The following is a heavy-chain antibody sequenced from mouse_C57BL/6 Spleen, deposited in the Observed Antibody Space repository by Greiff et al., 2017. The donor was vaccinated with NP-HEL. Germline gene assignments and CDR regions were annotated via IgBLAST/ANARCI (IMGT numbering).Heavy chain of an antibody. CDR1: GFTFSDYY. D-gene: IGHD2-2*01. V-gene: IGHV5-12*01. CDR3: ARHFYYGYDGAMDY. J-gene: IGHJ4*01. CDR2: ISNGGGST. Sequence: EVLLVESGGGLVQPGGSLKLSCAASGFTFSDYYMYWVRQTPEKRLEWVAYISNGGGSTYYPDTVKGRFTISRDNAKNTLYLQLGRLKSEDTAMYYCARHFYYGYDGAMDYWGQGTSVTVSA.